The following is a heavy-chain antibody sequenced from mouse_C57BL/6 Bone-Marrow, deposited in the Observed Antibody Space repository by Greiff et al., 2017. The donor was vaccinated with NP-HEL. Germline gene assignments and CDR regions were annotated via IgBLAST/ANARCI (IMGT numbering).Heavy chain of an antibody. V-gene: IGHV2-9-1*01. D-gene: IGHD2-4*01. CDR3: ARLGDYEPWFAY. Sequence: VMLVESGPGLVAPSQSLSITCTVSGFSLTSYAISWVRQPPGKGLEWLGVIWTGGGSNYNSALKTRLSISKDNSKSQVFLKMNSLQTDDTARYYCARLGDYEPWFAYWGQGTLVTVSA. CDR1: GFSLTSYA. J-gene: IGHJ3*01. CDR2: IWTGGGS.